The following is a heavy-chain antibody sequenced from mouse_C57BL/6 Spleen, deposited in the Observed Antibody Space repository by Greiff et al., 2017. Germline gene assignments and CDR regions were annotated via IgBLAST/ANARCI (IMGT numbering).Heavy chain of an antibody. CDR1: GFTFSDYG. V-gene: IGHV5-17*01. CDR3: ARSLRRGGMDY. J-gene: IGHJ4*01. CDR2: ISSGSSTI. Sequence: EVKLMESGGGLVKPGGSLKLSCAASGFTFSDYGMHWVRQAPEKGLEWVAYISSGSSTIYYADTVKGRFTISRANATNTLFLQMTSLRSEDTAMYYCARSLRRGGMDYWGQGTSVTVSS. D-gene: IGHD1-2*01.